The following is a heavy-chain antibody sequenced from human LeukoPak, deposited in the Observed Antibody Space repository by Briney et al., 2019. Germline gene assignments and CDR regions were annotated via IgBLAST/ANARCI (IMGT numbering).Heavy chain of an antibody. V-gene: IGHV4-59*02. CDR3: ARGPGILPPWFDA. CDR1: GASVSSYY. Sequence: SETLSLTCTVSGASVSSYYWIWIRQLPGKGLEWIGHIYYTGSTSYNPSLKSRVTISVDMSKNQFSLKMTSVTAADTAHYYCARGPGILPPWFDAWGQGTLVTVAS. D-gene: IGHD3-3*01. J-gene: IGHJ5*02. CDR2: IYYTGST.